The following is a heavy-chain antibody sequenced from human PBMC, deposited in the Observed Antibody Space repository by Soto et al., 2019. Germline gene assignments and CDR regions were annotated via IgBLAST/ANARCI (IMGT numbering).Heavy chain of an antibody. J-gene: IGHJ3*02. CDR2: ISWNSGTI. CDR3: AKESFDAFDI. Sequence: EVQLVESGGGLVQPGRSLRLSCEASGFSFDDYAMHWVRQVPGKGLEWVSGISWNSGTIDYAESVRGRYTISRDNAKNSLYLQMNRLRVEDTALYYCAKESFDAFDIWGQGAMVTVSS. V-gene: IGHV3-9*01. CDR1: GFSFDDYA.